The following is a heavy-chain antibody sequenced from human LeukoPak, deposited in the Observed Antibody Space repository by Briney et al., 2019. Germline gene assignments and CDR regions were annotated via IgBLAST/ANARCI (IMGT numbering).Heavy chain of an antibody. J-gene: IGHJ4*02. D-gene: IGHD3/OR15-3a*01. Sequence: GGSLRLSCAASGFTFSSYWMTWVRQAPGKGLEWVANIKPDGSVGYYVDSVRGRFIISRDNSKNTLYLQMNSLRAEDTAVYYCARGREGLVIPYFDYWGQGTLVTVSS. CDR1: GFTFSSYW. V-gene: IGHV3-7*01. CDR2: IKPDGSVG. CDR3: ARGREGLVIPYFDY.